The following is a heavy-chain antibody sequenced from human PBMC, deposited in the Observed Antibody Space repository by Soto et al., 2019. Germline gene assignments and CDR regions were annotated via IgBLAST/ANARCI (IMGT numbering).Heavy chain of an antibody. CDR2: IYWDDDK. Sequence: QITLKESGPTLVKPTQTLTLTCTFSGFSLTRGVAVGWIRQPPGKALEWLALIYWDDDKRYSPSLKSRLTITKDTSINQVVLTMTNLGTVDTATYYCTRDSYGSGYGMDVWGQGTTVTVSS. J-gene: IGHJ6*02. D-gene: IGHD3-10*01. CDR3: TRDSYGSGYGMDV. V-gene: IGHV2-5*02. CDR1: GFSLTRGVA.